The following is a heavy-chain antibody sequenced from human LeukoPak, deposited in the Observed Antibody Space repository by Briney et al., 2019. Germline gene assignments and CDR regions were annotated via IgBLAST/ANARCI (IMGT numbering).Heavy chain of an antibody. CDR2: MYHSGST. D-gene: IGHD6-19*01. CDR1: GGSISSSYW. CDR3: ATNSGWRFDY. J-gene: IGHJ4*02. V-gene: IGHV4-4*02. Sequence: ESSETLSLTCAVSGGSISSSYWWSWVRQPPGKGLEWIGEMYHSGSTNYNPSLKSRVTISLDNSKNQFSLKLSSVTAADTAVYYCATNSGWRFDYWGQGTLVTVSS.